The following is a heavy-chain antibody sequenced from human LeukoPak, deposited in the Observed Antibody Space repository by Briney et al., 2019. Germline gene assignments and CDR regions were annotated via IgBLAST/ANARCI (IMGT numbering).Heavy chain of an antibody. V-gene: IGHV4-59*01. CDR1: GGSISSYY. D-gene: IGHD3-10*01. CDR3: ARGSGVTFAFDI. Sequence: SETLSLTCTVSGGSISSYYWSWIRQPPGKGLEWIGYIYYSGSTNYNPSLKSRVTISVDTSKNQFSLKLSSVTAADTAVYYCARGSGVTFAFDIWGQGTMVTVSS. CDR2: IYYSGST. J-gene: IGHJ3*02.